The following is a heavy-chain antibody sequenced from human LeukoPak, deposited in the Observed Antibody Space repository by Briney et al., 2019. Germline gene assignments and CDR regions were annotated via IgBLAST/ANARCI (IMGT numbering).Heavy chain of an antibody. CDR2: ISSSSSYI. Sequence: GGSLRLSCAASGFTFSSCSMNWVRQAPGKGLEWVSSISSSSSYIYYADSVKGRFTISRDNAKNSLYLQINSLRAEDTAVYYCARDGDYGDYLDYWGQGTLVTVSS. CDR1: GFTFSSCS. J-gene: IGHJ4*02. CDR3: ARDGDYGDYLDY. D-gene: IGHD4-17*01. V-gene: IGHV3-21*01.